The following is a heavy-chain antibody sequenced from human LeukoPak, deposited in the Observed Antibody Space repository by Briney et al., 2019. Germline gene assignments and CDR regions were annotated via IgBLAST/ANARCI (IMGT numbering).Heavy chain of an antibody. CDR3: ATEGSSGY. D-gene: IGHD6-6*01. J-gene: IGHJ4*02. V-gene: IGHV3-74*01. CDR2: ISTDGSDT. Sequence: TGGSLRLSCAASGFTFSSYWMDWVRQAPGKGLVWVSRISTDGSDTTYADSVKGRFTISRDNAKNTLYLQMDSLRAEDTAVYYCATEGSSGYGGQGTLVTVSS. CDR1: GFTFSSYW.